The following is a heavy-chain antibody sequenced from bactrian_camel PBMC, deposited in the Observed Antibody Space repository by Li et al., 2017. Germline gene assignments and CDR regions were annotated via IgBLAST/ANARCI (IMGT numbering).Heavy chain of an antibody. D-gene: IGHD4*01. V-gene: IGHV3S53*01. CDR1: GYLYGGNC. J-gene: IGHJ4*01. Sequence: HVQLVESGGGLVQPGGSLRLSCLVSGYLYGGNCVGWFRQAPGKEREDVASIYTYDGSTVYGDSVKGRFTIFKDNAKSTVYLQMNSLKPEDTAMYYCGAKYAGFDHSAGCDFDFPYSGQGTQVTVS. CDR2: IYTYDGST.